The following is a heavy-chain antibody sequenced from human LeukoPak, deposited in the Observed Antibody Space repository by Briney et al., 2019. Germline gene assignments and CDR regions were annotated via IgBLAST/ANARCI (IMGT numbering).Heavy chain of an antibody. J-gene: IGHJ4*02. V-gene: IGHV5-10-1*01. CDR1: GYSFTSYW. CDR3: ASHAWIIDY. Sequence: GESLKISCKGSGYSFTSYWISWVRPMPGKGLDWMGRIDPSDSYTNYSPSFQGHVTISADKSISTAYLQWSSLKASATDMYYCASHAWIIDYWGQGTLVTVSS. D-gene: IGHD3-16*01. CDR2: IDPSDSYT.